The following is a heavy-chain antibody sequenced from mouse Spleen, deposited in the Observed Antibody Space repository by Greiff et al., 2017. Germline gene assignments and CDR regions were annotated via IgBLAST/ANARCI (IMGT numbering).Heavy chain of an antibody. Sequence: EVQGVESGGGLVQPGGSLKLSCAASGFTFSDYYMYWVRQTPEKRLEWVAYISNGGGSTYYPDTVKGRFTISRDNAKNTLYLQMSRLKSEDTAMYYCARSHYYGSRGYFDVWGTGTTVTVSS. CDR2: ISNGGGST. V-gene: IGHV5-12*01. CDR1: GFTFSDYY. J-gene: IGHJ1*03. CDR3: ARSHYYGSRGYFDV. D-gene: IGHD1-1*01.